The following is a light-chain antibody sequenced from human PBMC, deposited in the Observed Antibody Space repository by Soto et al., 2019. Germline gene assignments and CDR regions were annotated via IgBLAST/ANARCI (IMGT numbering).Light chain of an antibody. CDR1: QSVSSY. V-gene: IGKV3-11*01. CDR3: QQRSNWPPAIT. J-gene: IGKJ4*01. Sequence: EIVLTQSPATLSLSPGERATLSCRASQSVSSYLAWYQQKPGQAPRLLIYDASNRATGIPARFSGSGSGTVFTLTISGLEPEDFAVYYCQQRSNWPPAITFGGGTKVEIK. CDR2: DAS.